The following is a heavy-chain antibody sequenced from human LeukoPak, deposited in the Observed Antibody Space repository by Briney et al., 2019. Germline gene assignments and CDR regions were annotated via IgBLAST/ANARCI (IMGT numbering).Heavy chain of an antibody. CDR1: GGSISSYY. CDR2: IYYSGST. V-gene: IGHV4-59*08. J-gene: IGHJ4*02. CDR3: ARLDYGDYYGFDY. Sequence: SETLPLTCTVSGGSISSYYWSWIRQPPGKGLEWIGYIYYSGSTNYNPSLKSRVTISVDTSKNQFSLKLSSVTAADTAVYYCARLDYGDYYGFDYWGQGTLVTVSS. D-gene: IGHD4-17*01.